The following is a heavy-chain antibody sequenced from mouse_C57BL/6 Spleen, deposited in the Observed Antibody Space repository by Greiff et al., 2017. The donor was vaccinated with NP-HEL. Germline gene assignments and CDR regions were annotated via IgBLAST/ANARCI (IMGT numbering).Heavy chain of an antibody. J-gene: IGHJ1*03. CDR1: GYTFTSYW. CDR3: ARPKTGTDYWYFDV. V-gene: IGHV1-53*01. CDR2: INPSNGGT. D-gene: IGHD4-1*01. Sequence: VQLQQPGTELVKPGASVKLSCKASGYTFTSYWMHWVKQRPGQGLEWIGNINPSNGGTNYNEKFKSKATLTVDKSSSTAYMQLSSLTSEDSAVYYCARPKTGTDYWYFDVWGTGTTVTVSS.